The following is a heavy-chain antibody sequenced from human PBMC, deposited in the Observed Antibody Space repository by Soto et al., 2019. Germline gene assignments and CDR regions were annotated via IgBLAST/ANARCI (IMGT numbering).Heavy chain of an antibody. D-gene: IGHD2-15*01. CDR1: GFTFSSYS. CDR2: ISSSSSTI. CDR3: AKDHMSLLSKYGMDV. V-gene: IGHV3-48*01. Sequence: GGSLRLSCAASGFTFSSYSMNWVRQAPGKGLEWVSYISSSSSTIYYADSVKGRFTISRDNAKNSLYLQMNSLRAEDTAVYYCAKDHMSLLSKYGMDVWGQGTTVTVSS. J-gene: IGHJ6*02.